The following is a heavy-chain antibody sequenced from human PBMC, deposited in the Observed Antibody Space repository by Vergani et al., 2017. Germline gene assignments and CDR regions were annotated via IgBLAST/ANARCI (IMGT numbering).Heavy chain of an antibody. D-gene: IGHD4-17*01. Sequence: QVQLVQSGAEVKKPGASVKVSCKASGYTFTSYYMHWVRQAPGQGLEWMGRIIPILGTANYAQKFQGRVTITADKSTSTAYMELSSLRSEDTAVYYCAGDRGSVTTGTYYYYGMDVWGQGTTVTVSS. CDR2: IIPILGTA. CDR3: AGDRGSVTTGTYYYYGMDV. V-gene: IGHV1-69*09. J-gene: IGHJ6*02. CDR1: GYTFTSYY.